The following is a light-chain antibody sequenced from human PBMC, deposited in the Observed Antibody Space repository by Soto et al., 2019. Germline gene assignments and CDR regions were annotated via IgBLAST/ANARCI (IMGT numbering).Light chain of an antibody. CDR1: QDISNY. J-gene: IGKJ4*01. V-gene: IGKV1-33*01. Sequence: DIQMTQSPSSLSASVGARVTITCQASQDISNYLNWYQQKPGKAPKLLIYDASNLETGVPSRFSGSGSATDFTFTISSLPPEDIATYYCPQYDNLPLTFGGGTKVEIK. CDR3: PQYDNLPLT. CDR2: DAS.